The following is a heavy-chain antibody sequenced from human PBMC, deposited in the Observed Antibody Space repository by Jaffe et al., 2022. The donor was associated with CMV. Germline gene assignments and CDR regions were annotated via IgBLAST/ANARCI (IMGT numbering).Heavy chain of an antibody. D-gene: IGHD6-19*01. CDR1: GFTFSNYA. Sequence: EVHLVESGGGLIQPGGSLRLSCAASGFTFSNYAMSWVRQAPGKGLEWVSTISEGGESTAYADSVEGRFTNSRDNSKNTLHLQINSLTAEDTAVYYCAKFRGTSGWYYLDYWGQGTLVTVSS. V-gene: IGHV3-23*04. J-gene: IGHJ4*02. CDR3: AKFRGTSGWYYLDY. CDR2: ISEGGEST.